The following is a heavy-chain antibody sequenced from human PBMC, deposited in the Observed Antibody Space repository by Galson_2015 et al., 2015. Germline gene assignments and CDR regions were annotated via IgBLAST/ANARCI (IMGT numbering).Heavy chain of an antibody. CDR2: LSKTDTA. CDR3: ARGRGFILDF. J-gene: IGHJ4*02. D-gene: IGHD2-15*01. Sequence: SLRLSCAPSGFTASSNHMAWFRQAPGKGLEWVSVLSKTDTAYYVDSVRGRFTISRDNSKNTVYLQMDYLTVDDTAVYYCARGRGFILDFWGQGTLVTVSS. CDR1: GFTASSNH. V-gene: IGHV3-53*01.